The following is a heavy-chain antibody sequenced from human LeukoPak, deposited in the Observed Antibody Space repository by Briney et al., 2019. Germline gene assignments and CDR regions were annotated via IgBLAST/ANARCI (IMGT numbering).Heavy chain of an antibody. Sequence: ASVKVSCKASGYTFTSYGISWVRQAPGQGLEWMGWISAYNGNTNYAQKLQGRVTMTTDTSTSTAYMELSSLRSEDTAVYYCATGYCSGGSCYRWSFNFDYWGQGTLVTVSS. D-gene: IGHD2-15*01. CDR3: ATGYCSGGSCYRWSFNFDY. J-gene: IGHJ4*02. V-gene: IGHV1-18*01. CDR2: ISAYNGNT. CDR1: GYTFTSYG.